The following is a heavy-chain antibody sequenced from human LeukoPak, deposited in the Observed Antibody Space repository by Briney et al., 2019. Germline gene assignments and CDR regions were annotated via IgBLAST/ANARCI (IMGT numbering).Heavy chain of an antibody. Sequence: PSETLSLTCAVYGGSFSGYYWSWIRQPPGKGLEWIGEINHSGSTNYNPSLKSRVTISVDTSKNQFSLKLSSVTAADTAVYYCASQESSTSYYFDCWGQGTLVTVSS. CDR3: ASQESSTSYYFDC. CDR1: GGSFSGYY. D-gene: IGHD2-2*01. J-gene: IGHJ4*02. CDR2: INHSGST. V-gene: IGHV4-34*01.